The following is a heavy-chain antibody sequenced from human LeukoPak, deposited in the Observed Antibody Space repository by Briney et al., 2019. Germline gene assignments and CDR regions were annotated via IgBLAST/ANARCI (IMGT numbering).Heavy chain of an antibody. CDR3: ARDLGYYYDSSGFNPYYYYGMDV. J-gene: IGHJ6*02. CDR2: ISGSGGST. D-gene: IGHD3-22*01. V-gene: IGHV3-23*01. Sequence: GGSLRLSCAASGFTFSSYAMSWVRQAPGKGLEWVSAISGSGGSTYYADSVKGRFTISRDNSKNTLYLQMNSLRAEDTAVYYCARDLGYYYDSSGFNPYYYYGMDVWGQGTTVTVSS. CDR1: GFTFSSYA.